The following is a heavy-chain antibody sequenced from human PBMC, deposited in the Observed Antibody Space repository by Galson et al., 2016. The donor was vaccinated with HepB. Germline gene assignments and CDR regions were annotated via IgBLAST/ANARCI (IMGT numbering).Heavy chain of an antibody. D-gene: IGHD2-2*01. J-gene: IGHJ6*02. CDR3: ARDREVVPGTITSNQEYYYYGLDV. V-gene: IGHV4-61*08. CDR2: IYYTGST. CDR1: GDSISSSGYY. Sequence: SETLSLTCTVSGDSISSSGYYWGWIRQPPGKGLEWIGYIYYTGSTNYNPSLKSRVTISVDTSKNQFSLKLSSVTAADTAVYFCARDREVVPGTITSNQEYYYYGLDVWGQGTTVTVSS.